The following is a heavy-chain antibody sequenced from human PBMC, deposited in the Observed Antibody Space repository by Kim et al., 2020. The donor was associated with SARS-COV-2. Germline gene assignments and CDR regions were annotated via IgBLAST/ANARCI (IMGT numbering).Heavy chain of an antibody. CDR1: GFTFSRYW. CDR2: IKSDGSYM. Sequence: GALRLSCAASGFTFSRYWMHWVRQAPGKGLVWVSRIKSDGSYMNYVDSVDGRFTIPRDNAKNTLYLQMNSLRAEDTGVYYCAGGDSGYYAYWGQGTLVTVSS. V-gene: IGHV3-74*01. CDR3: AGGDSGYYAY. J-gene: IGHJ4*02. D-gene: IGHD5-12*01.